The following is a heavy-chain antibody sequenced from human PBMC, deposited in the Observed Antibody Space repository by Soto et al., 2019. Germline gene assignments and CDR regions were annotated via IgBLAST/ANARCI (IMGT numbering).Heavy chain of an antibody. CDR2: ISYSGST. D-gene: IGHD3-10*01. CDR3: ASVRFGELSHAFDI. J-gene: IGHJ3*02. CDR1: GGSISSGGYY. Sequence: QVQLQESGPGLVKPSQTLALTCTVSGGSISSGGYYWSWIRQHPGKGLEWIGYISYSGSTYYNPSLKSRVTISVDTSKNQSSLKLSSVTAADTAVYYGASVRFGELSHAFDIWGQGTMVTVSS. V-gene: IGHV4-31*03.